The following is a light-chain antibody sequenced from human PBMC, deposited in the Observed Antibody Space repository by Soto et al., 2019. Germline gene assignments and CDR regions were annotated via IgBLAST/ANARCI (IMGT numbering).Light chain of an antibody. V-gene: IGKV1-5*01. CDR3: QQCYMGWT. CDR2: DAS. CDR1: QSIGRF. Sequence: DIQMTQSPSTLSASVGDRFTVTCRASQSIGRFLAWYQHQPGKAPKLLIYDASTLESGVPSRFSGTGSGTEFTFSITSLQPEDFGTYYCQQCYMGWTFGQWSKVDIK. J-gene: IGKJ1*01.